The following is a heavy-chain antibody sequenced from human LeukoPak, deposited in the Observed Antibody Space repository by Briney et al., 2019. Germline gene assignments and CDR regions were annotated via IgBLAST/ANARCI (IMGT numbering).Heavy chain of an antibody. D-gene: IGHD4-17*01. CDR2: ISGSGGST. CDR3: ARGTVIEAGHFDY. Sequence: GGSLRLSCAASGFTFSSYAMSWVRQAPGKGLEWVSAISGSGGSTYYADSVKGRFTISRDNAKNSLYLQMNSLRAEDTAVYYCARGTVIEAGHFDYWGQGTLVTVSS. CDR1: GFTFSSYA. V-gene: IGHV3-23*01. J-gene: IGHJ4*02.